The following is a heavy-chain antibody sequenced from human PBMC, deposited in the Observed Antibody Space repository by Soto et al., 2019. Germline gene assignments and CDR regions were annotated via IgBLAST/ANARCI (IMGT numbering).Heavy chain of an antibody. J-gene: IGHJ2*01. D-gene: IGHD4-17*01. Sequence: QVQLQESGPGLVKPSGTLSLTCAVFGDSISSSYWWSWVRQPPGKGLEWIGQINHRGSTNYNPALKSRVTMSVDKSKNQLSLKLTSVTAADTAVHYCARVYDGYMSPRNWYFDLWGRGTLVIVSS. CDR1: GDSISSSYW. V-gene: IGHV4-4*02. CDR3: ARVYDGYMSPRNWYFDL. CDR2: INHRGST.